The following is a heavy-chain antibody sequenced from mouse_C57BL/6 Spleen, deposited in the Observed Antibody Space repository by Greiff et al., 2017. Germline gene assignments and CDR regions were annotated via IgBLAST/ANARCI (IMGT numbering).Heavy chain of an antibody. J-gene: IGHJ3*01. CDR2: IWGVGST. V-gene: IGHV2-6*01. Sequence: LQESGPGLVAPSQSLSITCTVSGFSLTSYGVDWVRQSPGKGLEWLGVIWGVGSTNYNSPLNSRLSISKDNSKSQVFLKMNSLQTDDTAMYYCASGFYGSSDHFAYWGQGTLVTVSA. CDR1: GFSLTSYG. D-gene: IGHD1-1*01. CDR3: ASGFYGSSDHFAY.